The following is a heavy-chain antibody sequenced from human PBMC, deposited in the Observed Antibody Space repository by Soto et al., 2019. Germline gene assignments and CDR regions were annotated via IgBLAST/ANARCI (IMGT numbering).Heavy chain of an antibody. D-gene: IGHD2-21*02. V-gene: IGHV1-8*01. J-gene: IGHJ4*02. CDR3: EVTTGY. CDR1: GYTFTDYD. CDR2: VSPDNGNA. Sequence: QVQVVQSRAEVKKPGASVKVSCKTSGYTFTDYDINWVRQAPGQGLEWMGWVSPDNGNAGYAQHFQGRVTLTNDTSISTAYMELSRLTSEDTDVYYCEVTTGYWGQGTMVTVSS.